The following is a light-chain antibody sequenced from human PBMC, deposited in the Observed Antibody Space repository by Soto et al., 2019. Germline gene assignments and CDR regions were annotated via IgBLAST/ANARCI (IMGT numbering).Light chain of an antibody. CDR3: QQYYSFPRT. J-gene: IGKJ1*01. V-gene: IGKV3-15*01. CDR1: QSVRTK. Sequence: EIVMTQSPDTLYVSPGEGATLSCRASQSVRTKLAWYQQKAGQAPRLLIYGASTRATGIPDRFSGSGSGTEFTLTISSLQSEDFATYYCQQYYSFPRTFGQGTKVDIK. CDR2: GAS.